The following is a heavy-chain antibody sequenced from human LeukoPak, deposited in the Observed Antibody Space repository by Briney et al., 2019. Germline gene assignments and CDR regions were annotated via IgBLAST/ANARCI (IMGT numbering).Heavy chain of an antibody. CDR1: GGSFSGYY. D-gene: IGHD6-19*01. CDR2: INHSGST. Sequence: SSETLSLTCAVYGGSFSGYYWSWIRQPPGKGLEWIGEINHSGSTNYNPSLKSRVTISVDTSKNQFSLKLSSVTAADTAVYYCARLGWYWHHYFDYWGQGTLVTVSS. J-gene: IGHJ4*02. V-gene: IGHV4-34*01. CDR3: ARLGWYWHHYFDY.